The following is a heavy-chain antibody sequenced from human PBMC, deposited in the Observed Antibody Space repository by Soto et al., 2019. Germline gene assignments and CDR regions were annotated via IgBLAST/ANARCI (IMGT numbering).Heavy chain of an antibody. D-gene: IGHD5-12*01. J-gene: IGHJ4*02. CDR1: GFSLTTYGVG. CDR2: IYWDDDT. CDR3: AHSRGYVGFDY. V-gene: IGHV2-5*02. Sequence: QITLKETGPTLVNPTQTLTLTCTFSGFSLTTYGVGVGWIRQPPGKALEWLAFIYWDDDTRYSPSLKSRLTITKDTSKNQVALRMTNMDPVDTATYYCAHSRGYVGFDYWGQGILVTVSS.